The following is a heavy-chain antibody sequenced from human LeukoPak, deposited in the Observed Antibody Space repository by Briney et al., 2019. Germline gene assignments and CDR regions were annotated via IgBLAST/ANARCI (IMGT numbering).Heavy chain of an antibody. J-gene: IGHJ4*02. Sequence: PSQTLSLTCAVSGGSISSGGYSWSLIRQPPGKGLEWIGYIYHSGSTYYNPSLKSRVTISVDRSKNQFSLKLSSVTAADTAVYYCASERSNRVIDYWGQGTLVTVSS. CDR3: ASERSNRVIDY. CDR1: GGSISSGGYS. D-gene: IGHD1-14*01. CDR2: IYHSGST. V-gene: IGHV4-30-2*01.